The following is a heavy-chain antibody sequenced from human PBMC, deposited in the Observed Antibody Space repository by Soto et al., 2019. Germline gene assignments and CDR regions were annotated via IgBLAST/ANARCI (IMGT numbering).Heavy chain of an antibody. V-gene: IGHV1-18*04. CDR1: GYTFTSYG. D-gene: IGHD6-6*01. CDR3: ARARPHSADPALSSSPSGMDV. CDR2: ISAYNGNT. J-gene: IGHJ6*02. Sequence: QVQLVQSGAEVKKPGASVKVSCKASGYTFTSYGISWVRQAPGQGLEWMGWISAYNGNTNYAQKLQGRGTMTTDTSTSTAYMELSSLRSDDTAVYYCARARPHSADPALSSSPSGMDVWGQGTTVSVSS.